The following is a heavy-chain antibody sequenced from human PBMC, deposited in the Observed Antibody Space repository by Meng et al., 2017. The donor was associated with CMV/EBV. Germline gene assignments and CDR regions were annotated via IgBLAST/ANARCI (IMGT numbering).Heavy chain of an antibody. CDR1: GFTFSSYA. V-gene: IGHV3-30-3*01. CDR3: ARDGARYCSSTSCYLNYYYGMDV. J-gene: IGHJ6*02. Sequence: GGSLRLSCAASGFTFSSYAMHWVRQAPGKGLERVAVISYDGSNKYYADSVKGRFTISRDNSKNTLYLQMNSLRAEDTAVYYCARDGARYCSSTSCYLNYYYGMDVWGQGTTVTVSS. D-gene: IGHD2-2*01. CDR2: ISYDGSNK.